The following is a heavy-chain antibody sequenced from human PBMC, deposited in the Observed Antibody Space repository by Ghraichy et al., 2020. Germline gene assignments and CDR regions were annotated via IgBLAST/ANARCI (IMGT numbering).Heavy chain of an antibody. CDR1: GFTFSSYG. Sequence: LSLTCAASGFTFSSYGMHWVRQAPGKGLEWVAFIRYDGSNKYYADSVKGRFTISRDSSKNTLYLQMNSLRAEDTAVYYCAKDEGGGGHDSIPYYFDYWGQGTLVTVSS. J-gene: IGHJ4*02. CDR3: AKDEGGGGHDSIPYYFDY. V-gene: IGHV3-30*02. CDR2: IRYDGSNK. D-gene: IGHD5-12*01.